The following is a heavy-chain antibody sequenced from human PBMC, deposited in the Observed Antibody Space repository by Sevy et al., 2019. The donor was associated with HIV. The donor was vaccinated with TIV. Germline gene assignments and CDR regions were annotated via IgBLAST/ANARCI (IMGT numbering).Heavy chain of an antibody. Sequence: GGSLRLSCAASGFTFSDYRMHWVRQAPGKGLEWVAVISYDGRNNKYNADSVKGRFTISRDNSKNTVYLQMNNLRAEDTAVYYCARDIVTYYYDGDYYTSGYGMDDWGQGTTVTVSS. J-gene: IGHJ6*02. CDR2: ISYDGRNNK. CDR3: ARDIVTYYYDGDYYTSGYGMDD. CDR1: GFTFSDYR. D-gene: IGHD3-22*01. V-gene: IGHV3-30*14.